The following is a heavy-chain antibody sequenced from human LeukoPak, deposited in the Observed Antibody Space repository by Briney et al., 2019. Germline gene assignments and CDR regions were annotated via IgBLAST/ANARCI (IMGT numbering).Heavy chain of an antibody. D-gene: IGHD2-2*01. V-gene: IGHV4-59*08. CDR2: IYYSGST. Sequence: SETLSLTCTVSGGSISSYYWSWIRQPPGKGLKWIGYIYYSGSTNYNPSLKSRVTISVDTSKNQFSLKLSSVTAADTAVYYCARRCLEDIVVVPAGRRYWFDPWGQGTLVNVSS. CDR1: GGSISSYY. J-gene: IGHJ5*02. CDR3: ARRCLEDIVVVPAGRRYWFDP.